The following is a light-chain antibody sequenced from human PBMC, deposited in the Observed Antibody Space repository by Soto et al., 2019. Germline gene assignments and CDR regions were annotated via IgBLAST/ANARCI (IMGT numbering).Light chain of an antibody. CDR3: CSHAGDSVV. CDR2: DAY. V-gene: IGLV2-11*01. CDR1: SSNIGGNS. J-gene: IGLJ1*01. Sequence: QSVMTQPPSVSAAPGQKVTISCSGSSSNIGGNSVSWYQKHPGKAPKLILYDAYKRPSGVPGRFSGSKSGNTASLTISGLQAEDESDYYCCSHAGDSVVFGTGTKVTVL.